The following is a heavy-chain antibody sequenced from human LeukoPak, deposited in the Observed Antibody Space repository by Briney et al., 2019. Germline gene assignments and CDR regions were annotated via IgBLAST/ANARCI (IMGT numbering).Heavy chain of an antibody. CDR2: IRYDGSNK. CDR1: GFTFSSYG. D-gene: IGHD6-19*01. V-gene: IGHV3-30*02. CDR3: ATRPSGIAVAGTLFDY. Sequence: GGSLRLSXAASGFTFSSYGMHWVRQAPGKGLEWVAFIRYDGSNKYYADSVKGRFTISRDNSKNTLYLQMNSLRAEDTAVYYCATRPSGIAVAGTLFDYWGQGTLVTVSS. J-gene: IGHJ4*02.